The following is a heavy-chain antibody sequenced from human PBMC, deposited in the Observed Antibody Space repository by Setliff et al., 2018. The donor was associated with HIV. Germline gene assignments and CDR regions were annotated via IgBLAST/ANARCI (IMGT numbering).Heavy chain of an antibody. V-gene: IGHV3-13*01. Sequence: PGGSLRLSCAASGFTFSSYAMHWVRQATGKGLEWVSAIGTAGDTYYPGSVKGRFTISRDSAKNSLYLQMNSLRAEDTAVYYCAIGLLTGEIDYWGQGTLVTVSS. CDR1: GFTFSSYA. J-gene: IGHJ4*02. CDR3: AIGLLTGEIDY. CDR2: IGTAGDT. D-gene: IGHD3-9*01.